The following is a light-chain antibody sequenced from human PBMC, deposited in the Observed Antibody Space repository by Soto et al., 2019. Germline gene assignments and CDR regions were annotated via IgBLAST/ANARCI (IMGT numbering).Light chain of an antibody. CDR3: SSYTSTNTLV. CDR2: GVS. J-gene: IGLJ2*01. CDR1: SSDVGDYNY. V-gene: IGLV2-14*01. Sequence: QSALTQPASVSGSPGQSITISCTGTSSDVGDYNYVSWYQQHPGKAPKLIIYGVSNRPSGISNRFSGSKSGNTASLTISGXXXXXXXXXXCSSYTSTNTLVFGGGTKLTV.